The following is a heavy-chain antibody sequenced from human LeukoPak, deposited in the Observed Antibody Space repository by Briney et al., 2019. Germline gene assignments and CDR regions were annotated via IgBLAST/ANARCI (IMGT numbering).Heavy chain of an antibody. CDR3: ATIGYSYGEVDYYYGMDV. D-gene: IGHD5-18*01. CDR2: ISGSGGST. Sequence: GGSLRLSCAASGFTFSSYAMSWVRQAPGKGLEWVSAISGSGGSTYYADSVKGRFTISRDNSKNTLYLQMNSLRAEDTAVYYCATIGYSYGEVDYYYGMDVWGQGTAVTVSS. V-gene: IGHV3-23*01. CDR1: GFTFSSYA. J-gene: IGHJ6*02.